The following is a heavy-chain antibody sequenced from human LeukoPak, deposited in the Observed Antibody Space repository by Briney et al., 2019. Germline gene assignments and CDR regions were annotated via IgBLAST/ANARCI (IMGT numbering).Heavy chain of an antibody. CDR3: ARDRPPRSSSSGMDV. V-gene: IGHV1-8*01. Sequence: GASVKVSCKASGYTFTSYDINWVRQATGQGLEWMGWMNPNSGNTGYAQKFQGRVTMTRDTSISTAYMELSRLRSDDTAVYYCARDRPPRSSSSGMDVWGQGTTVTVSS. J-gene: IGHJ6*02. CDR1: GYTFTSYD. CDR2: MNPNSGNT. D-gene: IGHD6-6*01.